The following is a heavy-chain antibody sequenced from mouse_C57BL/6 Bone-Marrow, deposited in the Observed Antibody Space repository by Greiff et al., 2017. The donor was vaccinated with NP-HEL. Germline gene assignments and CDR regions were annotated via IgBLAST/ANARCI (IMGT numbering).Heavy chain of an antibody. J-gene: IGHJ2*01. CDR3: ARTRRPPYFDY. Sequence: QVQLKESGPELVKPGASVKISCKASGYAFSSSWMNWVKQRPGKGLEWIGRIYPGDGDTNYNGKFKGKATLTADKSSSTAYMQLSSLTSEDSAVYFCARTRRPPYFDYWGQGTTLTVSS. CDR1: GYAFSSSW. D-gene: IGHD2-12*01. CDR2: IYPGDGDT. V-gene: IGHV1-82*01.